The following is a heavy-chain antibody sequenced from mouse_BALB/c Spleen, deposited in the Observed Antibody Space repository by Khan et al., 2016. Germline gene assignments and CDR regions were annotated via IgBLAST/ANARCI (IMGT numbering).Heavy chain of an antibody. CDR3: ARRAARATGFAY. CDR2: IYPGDGDT. Sequence: QVQLQQSGAELARPGASVKLSCKASGYTFTSYWMQWVKQRPGQGLEWIGAIYPGDGDTRYTQKFKGKATLTADKSSSTAYMQLSSLASEDSAVYYCARRAARATGFAYWGQGTLVTVSA. CDR1: GYTFTSYW. V-gene: IGHV1-87*01. D-gene: IGHD3-1*01. J-gene: IGHJ3*01.